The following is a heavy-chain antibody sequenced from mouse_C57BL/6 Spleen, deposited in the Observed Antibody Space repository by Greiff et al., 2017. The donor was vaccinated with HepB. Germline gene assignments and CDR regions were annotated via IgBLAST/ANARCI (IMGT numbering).Heavy chain of an antibody. Sequence: EVKLQESGGDLVKPGGSLKLSCAASGFTFSSYGMSWVRQTPDKRLEWVATISSGGSYTYYPDSVKGRFTISRDNAKNTLYLQMSSLKSEDTAMYYCARQGTGYFDVWGTGTTVTVSS. V-gene: IGHV5-6*01. J-gene: IGHJ1*03. CDR2: ISSGGSYT. CDR1: GFTFSSYG. D-gene: IGHD3-3*01. CDR3: ARQGTGYFDV.